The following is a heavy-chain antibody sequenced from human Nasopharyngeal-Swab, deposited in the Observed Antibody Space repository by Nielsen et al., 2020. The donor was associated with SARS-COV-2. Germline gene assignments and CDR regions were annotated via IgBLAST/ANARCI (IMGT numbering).Heavy chain of an antibody. Sequence: GESLKISCAASGFTFSNYWMHWVRQAPGKGLVWVSRINSDGSNTNYADSVKSRFTISRDNAKNTLYLQMNSLRAEDTAVYYCASPAGRTKDFDYWGQGTLVTVSS. D-gene: IGHD1/OR15-1a*01. CDR1: GFTFSNYW. CDR3: ASPAGRTKDFDY. V-gene: IGHV3-74*01. CDR2: INSDGSNT. J-gene: IGHJ4*02.